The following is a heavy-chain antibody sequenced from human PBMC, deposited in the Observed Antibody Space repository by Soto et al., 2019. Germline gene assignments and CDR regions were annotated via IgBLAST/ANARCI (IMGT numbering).Heavy chain of an antibody. CDR2: VNPIVGMS. Sequence: QVQLVQSGAEVKKPGSSVRVSCSASEGTFNRYTINWVRQAPGQRLEWVERVNPIVGMSSSASKFQGRGSLFPEEXTSTAYMALTSLKSEDTAVYYCATTYGSGSAHFDSWGQGTLVTVS. CDR3: ATTYGSGSAHFDS. CDR1: EGTFNRYT. J-gene: IGHJ4*02. V-gene: IGHV1-69*02. D-gene: IGHD3-10*01.